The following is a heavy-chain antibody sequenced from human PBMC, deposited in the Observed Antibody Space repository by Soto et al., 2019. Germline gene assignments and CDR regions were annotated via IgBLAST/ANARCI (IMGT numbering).Heavy chain of an antibody. Sequence: AKVSCKASGYTFTSYGISLVRQAPGQGLEWMGWINANSGSTNYAQKLQGWVTMTRDTSISTAYMELSRLRSDDTAVYYCARDLYYYGSGSYTHAGYYYGMDVWGQGTTVTVSS. CDR1: GYTFTSYG. CDR2: INANSGST. CDR3: ARDLYYYGSGSYTHAGYYYGMDV. V-gene: IGHV1-2*04. J-gene: IGHJ6*02. D-gene: IGHD3-10*01.